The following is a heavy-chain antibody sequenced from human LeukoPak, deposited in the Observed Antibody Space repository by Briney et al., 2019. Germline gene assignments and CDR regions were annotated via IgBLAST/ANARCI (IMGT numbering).Heavy chain of an antibody. CDR1: GFTFDDYV. CDR2: ISWNSGTI. J-gene: IGHJ3*02. V-gene: IGHV3-9*01. D-gene: IGHD3-9*01. Sequence: SLRLSCATSGFTFDDYVMHWVRLAPGKGLEWVSGISWNSGTIGYADSVKGRFTISRDNAKNSLYLQMNSLRAEDTALYYCAKDQYYDILTGSPAPAFDIWGQGTMVTVSS. CDR3: AKDQYYDILTGSPAPAFDI.